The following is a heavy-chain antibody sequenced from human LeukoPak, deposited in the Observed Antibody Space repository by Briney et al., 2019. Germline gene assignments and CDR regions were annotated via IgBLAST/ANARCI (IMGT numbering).Heavy chain of an antibody. CDR1: GLGLKDYS. Sequence: GGSLRLSCVASGLGLKDYSMNWVRQAPGKGLEWVSYISETSGTIYYADSVKGRFTISRDNAENSLFLQMNSLRAENTAQYYCKREPTRRKLLTYGAWHAFDFCGQRTTFTVST. CDR3: KREPTRRKLLTYGAWHAFDF. CDR2: ISETSGTI. J-gene: IGHJ3*01. D-gene: IGHD4-17*01. V-gene: IGHV3-48*04.